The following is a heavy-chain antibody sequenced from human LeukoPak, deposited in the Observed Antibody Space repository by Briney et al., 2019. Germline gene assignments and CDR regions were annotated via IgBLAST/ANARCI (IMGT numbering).Heavy chain of an antibody. CDR2: IIPILGTS. CDR3: AREVSGTYCDY. CDR1: GGTFSNYA. D-gene: IGHD1-26*01. V-gene: IGHV1-69*13. Sequence: GASVKVSCKASGGTFSNYAISWVRPAPGQGLEWMGGIIPILGTSNYAQKFQDRLTITADESTSTAYLELSSLTSADTAVYYCAREVSGTYCDYWGQGSLVTVSS. J-gene: IGHJ4*02.